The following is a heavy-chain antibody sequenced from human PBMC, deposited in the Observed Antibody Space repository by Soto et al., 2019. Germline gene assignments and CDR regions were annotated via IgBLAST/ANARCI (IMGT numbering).Heavy chain of an antibody. CDR2: IIPIFGTA. CDR3: ARGRDYYDSSGPDAFDI. D-gene: IGHD3-22*01. V-gene: IGHV1-69*12. CDR1: GGTFSSYA. Sequence: QVQLVQSGAEVKKPGSSVKLSCKASGGTFSSYAISWVRQAPGQGLEWMGGIIPIFGTANYAQKFQGRVTITADESTSTAYMELSSLRSEDTAVYYCARGRDYYDSSGPDAFDIWGQGTMVTVSS. J-gene: IGHJ3*02.